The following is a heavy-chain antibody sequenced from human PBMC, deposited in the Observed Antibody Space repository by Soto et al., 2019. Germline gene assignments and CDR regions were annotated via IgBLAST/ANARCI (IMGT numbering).Heavy chain of an antibody. CDR2: ICYSGNA. CDR3: ARHKDTSSRYLLPDF. Sequence: ETLSLTCTVSGGSISIGSYYWGWVRQPPGKWLEWIGSICYSGNAYYNPSLKSRVAVSVDTSKNQFSLKVTSVTATDTAVYYCARHKDTSSRYLLPDFWGQGTLVTVSS. D-gene: IGHD6-13*01. J-gene: IGHJ4*02. CDR1: GGSISIGSYY. V-gene: IGHV4-39*01.